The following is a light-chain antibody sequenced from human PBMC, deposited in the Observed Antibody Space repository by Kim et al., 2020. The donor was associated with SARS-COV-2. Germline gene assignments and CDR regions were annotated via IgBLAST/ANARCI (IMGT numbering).Light chain of an antibody. CDR1: SSNSGSNT. CDR3: AAWDDSLNGYV. V-gene: IGLV1-44*01. J-gene: IGLJ1*01. CDR2: SNN. Sequence: QLVLTQPPSASGTPGQRVTISCSGSSSNSGSNTVNWYQQLPGTAPKLLIYSNNQRPSGVPDRFSGSKSGTSASLAISGLQSEDEADYYCAAWDDSLNGYVFGTGNKVTV.